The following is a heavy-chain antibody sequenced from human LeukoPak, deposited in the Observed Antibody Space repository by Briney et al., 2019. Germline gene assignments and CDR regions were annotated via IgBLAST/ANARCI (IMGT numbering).Heavy chain of an antibody. V-gene: IGHV4-34*01. CDR3: ASITSAYCGGXXXPEYNWFDP. D-gene: IGHD2-21*01. Sequence: SETLSLTCAVYGGSFSGYYWSWIRQPPGKGLEWIGEINHSGSTNYNPSLKSRVTISVDTSKNQFSLKLSSVTAADTAVYYCASITSAYCGGXXXPEYNWFDPWGQGTLVT. CDR2: INHSGST. J-gene: IGHJ5*02. CDR1: GGSFSGYY.